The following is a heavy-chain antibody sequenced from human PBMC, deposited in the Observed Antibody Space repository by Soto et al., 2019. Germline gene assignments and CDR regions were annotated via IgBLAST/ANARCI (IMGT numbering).Heavy chain of an antibody. CDR3: AREDIMITFGGVIATRGFDY. Sequence: QVQLQESGPGLVKPSETLSLTCTVSGGSVSSGSYYWSWIRQPPGKGLEWIGYIYYSGSTNYNPSLKSRVTTSVATSKNQFSLKLSSVTAADTAVYYCAREDIMITFGGVIATRGFDYWGQGTLVTVSS. CDR1: GGSVSSGSYY. CDR2: IYYSGST. D-gene: IGHD3-16*02. V-gene: IGHV4-61*01. J-gene: IGHJ4*02.